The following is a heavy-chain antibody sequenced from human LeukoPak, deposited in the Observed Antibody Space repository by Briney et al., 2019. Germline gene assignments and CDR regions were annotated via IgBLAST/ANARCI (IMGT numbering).Heavy chain of an antibody. CDR3: AKSVTARDLFDY. Sequence: RRSLRLSRAASGFTFSSYAMSWVRRAPGKGLGWVSAISGSGGSTSYADSVKGRFTISRDNSKNTLYLQMNSLRAEDTAVYYCAKSVTARDLFDYWGQGTLVTVSS. D-gene: IGHD4-11*01. CDR1: GFTFSSYA. CDR2: ISGSGGST. J-gene: IGHJ4*02. V-gene: IGHV3-23*01.